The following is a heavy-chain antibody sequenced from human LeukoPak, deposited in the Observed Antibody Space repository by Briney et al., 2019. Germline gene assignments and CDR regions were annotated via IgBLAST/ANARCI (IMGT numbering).Heavy chain of an antibody. CDR1: GFTLSSYW. J-gene: IGHJ4*02. CDR2: IYSGGST. CDR3: ARGGDTAMAHFDY. V-gene: IGHV3-66*01. Sequence: GGSLRLSCAASGFTLSSYWMHWVRQAPGKGLEWVSVIYSGGSTYYADSVKGRFTISRDNSKNTLYLQMNSLRAEDTAVYYCARGGDTAMAHFDYWGQGTLVTVSS. D-gene: IGHD5-18*01.